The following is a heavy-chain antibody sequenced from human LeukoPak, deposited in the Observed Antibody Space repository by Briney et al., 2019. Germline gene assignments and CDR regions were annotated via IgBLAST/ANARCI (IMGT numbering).Heavy chain of an antibody. Sequence: SETLSLTCAVYGGSFSGYYWSWIRQPPGKGLEWIGEINHSGSTNYNPSLKSRVTISVDTSKNQFSLKLSSVTAADTVVYYCARRKGRYCSGGSCYSSAYYYGMDVWGQGTTVTVSS. CDR2: INHSGST. V-gene: IGHV4-34*01. CDR1: GGSFSGYY. CDR3: ARRKGRYCSGGSCYSSAYYYGMDV. D-gene: IGHD2-15*01. J-gene: IGHJ6*02.